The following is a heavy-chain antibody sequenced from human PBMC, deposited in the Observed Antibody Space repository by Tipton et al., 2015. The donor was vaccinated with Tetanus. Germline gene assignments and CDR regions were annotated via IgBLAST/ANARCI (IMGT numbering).Heavy chain of an antibody. CDR2: IYYLGST. V-gene: IGHV4-61*01. J-gene: IGHJ6*02. Sequence: GASISPLNYYWAWIRQPPGKGLEWIGYIYYLGSTNYNPSLKSRVTISVDTSKNQFSLKLSSVTAADTAVYYCASTVGHSGGYYYYYGMDVWGQGTTVTVSS. D-gene: IGHD3-16*01. CDR3: ASTVGHSGGYYYYYGMDV. CDR1: GASISPLNYY.